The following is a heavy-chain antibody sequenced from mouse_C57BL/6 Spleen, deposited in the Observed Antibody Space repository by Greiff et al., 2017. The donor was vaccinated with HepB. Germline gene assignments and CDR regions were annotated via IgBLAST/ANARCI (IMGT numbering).Heavy chain of an antibody. J-gene: IGHJ2*01. V-gene: IGHV1-42*01. CDR1: GYSFTGYY. CDR2: INPSTGGT. Sequence: VQLKQSGPELVKPGASVKISCKASGYSFTGYYMNWVKQSPEKSLEWIGEINPSTGGTTYNQKFKAKATLTVDKSSSTAYMQLKSLTSEDSAVYYCARGSYDYDLGDYWGQGTTLTVSS. CDR3: ARGSYDYDLGDY. D-gene: IGHD2-4*01.